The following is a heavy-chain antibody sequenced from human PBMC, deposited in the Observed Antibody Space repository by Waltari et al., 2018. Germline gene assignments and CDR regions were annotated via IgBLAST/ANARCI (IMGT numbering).Heavy chain of an antibody. Sequence: VWLVESGGTLVPQGGSLRLSCAASGFPLSYYWMPWVRQAPGRGRGWVGNINHDGRQKRYVDSVKGRFTISRDNAENSLSLQMNSLRADDTGVYYCGRASRIGTWDIGYWGQGTLVIVSP. J-gene: IGHJ4*02. CDR2: INHDGRQK. V-gene: IGHV3-7*01. D-gene: IGHD1-26*01. CDR1: GFPLSYYW. CDR3: GRASRIGTWDIGY.